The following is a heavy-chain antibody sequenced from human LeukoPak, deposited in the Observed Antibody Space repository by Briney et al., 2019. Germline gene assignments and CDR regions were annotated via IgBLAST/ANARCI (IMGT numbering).Heavy chain of an antibody. D-gene: IGHD5-24*01. J-gene: IGHJ4*02. Sequence: PGGSLRLSCAASGFTFSSYSMNWVRQAPGRGLEWVSYISSSSSTIYYADSVKGRFTISRDNAKNSLYLQMNSLRAEDTAVYYCARVRDGPGYWGQGTLVTVSS. V-gene: IGHV3-48*04. CDR2: ISSSSSTI. CDR3: ARVRDGPGY. CDR1: GFTFSSYS.